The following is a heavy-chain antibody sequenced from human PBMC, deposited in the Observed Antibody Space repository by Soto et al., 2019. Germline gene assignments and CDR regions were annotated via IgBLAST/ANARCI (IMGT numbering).Heavy chain of an antibody. V-gene: IGHV3-23*01. CDR2: ISGSGDKT. D-gene: IGHD4-17*01. J-gene: IGHJ4*02. CDR3: AIGDYGVNYGRPFHY. CDR1: GFSFRDYA. Sequence: PGGSLRLSCAASGFSFRDYAMTWGRQAPGKGLQWVSAISGSGDKTYYADSVKGRFTISRDNSKNTLYLQMNGLRGDDTAVYYCAIGDYGVNYGRPFHYWGLGTLVTVST.